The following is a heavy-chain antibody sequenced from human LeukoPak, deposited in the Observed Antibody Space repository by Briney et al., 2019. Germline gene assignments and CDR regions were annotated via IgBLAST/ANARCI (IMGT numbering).Heavy chain of an antibody. D-gene: IGHD3-22*01. Sequence: SETLSLTCTVSGGSISSYYWSWIRQPPGKGLEWIGYIYYSGSTNYNPSLKSRVTISVDTSKNQFSLKLSSVTAADTAVYYCARDPKYYYDSSGYPPYWYFDLWGRGTLVTVSS. CDR3: ARDPKYYYDSSGYPPYWYFDL. J-gene: IGHJ2*01. CDR2: IYYSGST. V-gene: IGHV4-59*01. CDR1: GGSISSYY.